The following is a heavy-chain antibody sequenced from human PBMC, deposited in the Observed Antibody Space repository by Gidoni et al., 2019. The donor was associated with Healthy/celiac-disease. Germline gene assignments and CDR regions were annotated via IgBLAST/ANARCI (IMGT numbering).Heavy chain of an antibody. CDR2: MNPNSGNT. J-gene: IGHJ4*02. Sequence: EWMGWMNPNSGNTGYAQKFQGRVTMTRNTSISTAYMELSSLRSEDTAVYYCARGYYDYVWGSYRTVDYWGQGTLVTVSS. V-gene: IGHV1-8*01. D-gene: IGHD3-16*01. CDR3: ARGYYDYVWGSYRTVDY.